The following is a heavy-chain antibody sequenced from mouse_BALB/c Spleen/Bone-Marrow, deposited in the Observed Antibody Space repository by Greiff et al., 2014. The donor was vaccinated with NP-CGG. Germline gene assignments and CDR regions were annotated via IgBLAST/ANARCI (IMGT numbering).Heavy chain of an antibody. V-gene: IGHV14-3*02. D-gene: IGHD1-1*01. Sequence: EVQLQQSGAELVKPGASVKLSCTASGFNIKDTYMRWVKQRPEQGLEWIGRIDPANGNTKYDPKFQGKATITADTSPNTAYLQLSSLTSEDTAVYYCAAYYYGSSQFAYWGQGTLVTVSA. J-gene: IGHJ3*01. CDR1: GFNIKDTY. CDR3: AAYYYGSSQFAY. CDR2: IDPANGNT.